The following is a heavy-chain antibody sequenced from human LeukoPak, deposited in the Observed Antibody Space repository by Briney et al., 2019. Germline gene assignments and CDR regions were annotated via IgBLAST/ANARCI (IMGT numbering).Heavy chain of an antibody. D-gene: IGHD3-3*01. V-gene: IGHV4-61*08. CDR2: IYSSGST. Sequence: PSETLSLTCTVSGDSISDGDYYWSWIRQPPGKGLEWIGYIYSSGSTNYNPSLKSRVTISVDTSRNQFSLKLSSVTAADTAVYYCARGGVVMSRSHFDPWGQGTLVTVSS. CDR1: GDSISDGDYY. CDR3: ARGGVVMSRSHFDP. J-gene: IGHJ5*02.